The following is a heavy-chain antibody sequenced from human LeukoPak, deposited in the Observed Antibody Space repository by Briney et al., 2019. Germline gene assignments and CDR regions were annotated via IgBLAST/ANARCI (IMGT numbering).Heavy chain of an antibody. D-gene: IGHD1-7*01. CDR1: GFTFGDYA. CDR2: IRSKAYGGTT. J-gene: IGHJ6*03. CDR3: TRATGTNALRGLRYYYYYYMDV. Sequence: GRSLRLSCTASGFTFGDYAMSWVRQAPGKGLEWVGFIRSKAYGGTTEYAASVKSRFTISRDDSKSIAYLQMNSLKTEDTAVYYCTRATGTNALRGLRYYYYYYMDVWGKGTTVTVSS. V-gene: IGHV3-49*04.